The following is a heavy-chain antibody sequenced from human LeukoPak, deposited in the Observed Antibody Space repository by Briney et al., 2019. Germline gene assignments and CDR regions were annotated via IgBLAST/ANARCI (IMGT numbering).Heavy chain of an antibody. CDR3: ARGRLLVPLDY. CDR1: GFSLSTSGMC. Sequence: QTLSLTCTFSGFSLSTSGMCVSWIRQPPGKAVEWLARIDSDDDKYYSTSLKTRLTISKDTSKNQVVLTMTNMDPVDTATYYCARGRLLVPLDYWGQGTLVTVSS. CDR2: IDSDDDK. D-gene: IGHD2-8*02. V-gene: IGHV2-70*11. J-gene: IGHJ4*02.